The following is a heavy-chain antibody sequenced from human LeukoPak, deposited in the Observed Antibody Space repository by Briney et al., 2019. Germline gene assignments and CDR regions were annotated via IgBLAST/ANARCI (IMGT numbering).Heavy chain of an antibody. CDR1: GFAFSSYA. J-gene: IGHJ4*02. CDR2: IHSGGGS. Sequence: GGSLRLSCAASGFAFSSYAMSWVRQAPGKGLEWVSVIHSGGGSYYADSVKGRFTISRDNAKNTLYLQMNSLKVEDTAVYYCARIPVGGNSGSGGYWGQGTLVTVSS. V-gene: IGHV3-66*01. D-gene: IGHD3-22*01. CDR3: ARIPVGGNSGSGGY.